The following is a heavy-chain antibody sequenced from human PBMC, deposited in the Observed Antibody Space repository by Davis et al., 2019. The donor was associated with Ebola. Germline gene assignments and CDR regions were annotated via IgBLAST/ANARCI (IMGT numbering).Heavy chain of an antibody. D-gene: IGHD2-15*01. CDR3: AGHTIRWTYYYGMDV. V-gene: IGHV3-23*01. CDR1: GFTFSNFG. J-gene: IGHJ6*02. Sequence: GESLKISCAASGFTFSNFGIHWVRQAPGKGLEWVSGISGRGFISYYADSVKGRFTISRDNSKNTLYLQMNSLRADDTAVFYCAGHTIRWTYYYGMDVWGQGTTVTVSS. CDR2: ISGRGFIS.